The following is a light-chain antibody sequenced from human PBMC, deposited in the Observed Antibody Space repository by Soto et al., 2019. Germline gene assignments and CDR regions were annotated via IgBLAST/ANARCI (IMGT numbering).Light chain of an antibody. V-gene: IGKV4-1*01. CDR1: QSVLYSSNNKNY. CDR3: QEYSSTPRT. CDR2: WAA. Sequence: DIVMTQSPDSLAVSLGERATINCKSSQSVLYSSNNKNYLAWYQQKPGQPPKLLIYWAATRESGVPDRFSGSGPGTYFTLTFSSLKAEEAAIYYWQEYSSTPRTFGPGTQVDI. J-gene: IGKJ3*01.